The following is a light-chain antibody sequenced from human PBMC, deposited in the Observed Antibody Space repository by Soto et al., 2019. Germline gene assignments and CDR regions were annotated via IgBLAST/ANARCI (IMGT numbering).Light chain of an antibody. CDR1: SSDIGGYKY. CDR2: DVS. CDR3: TSYTDSGTLLIV. V-gene: IGLV2-14*03. Sequence: QSVLTQPASVSGSPGQSIAISCTGTSSDIGGYKYVSWYQQHPGKAPKLLIYDVSNRPSGVSNRVSGSKSGNTASLTISGLQTEDEADYYCTSYTDSGTLLIVFGTGTKVTVL. J-gene: IGLJ1*01.